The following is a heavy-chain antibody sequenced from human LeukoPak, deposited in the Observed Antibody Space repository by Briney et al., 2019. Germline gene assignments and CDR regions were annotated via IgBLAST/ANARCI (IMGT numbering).Heavy chain of an antibody. J-gene: IGHJ3*02. Sequence: PGGSLRLSCAASGFTFSGYWMHWVRQLPGKGLLWVSRINNDGSGTYYADSVKGRFTISRDNSKNTLYLQMNSLRAEDTAVYYCAKVVQQWLVFDAFDIWGQGTMVTVSS. V-gene: IGHV3-74*01. CDR3: AKVVQQWLVFDAFDI. CDR1: GFTFSGYW. CDR2: INNDGSGT. D-gene: IGHD6-19*01.